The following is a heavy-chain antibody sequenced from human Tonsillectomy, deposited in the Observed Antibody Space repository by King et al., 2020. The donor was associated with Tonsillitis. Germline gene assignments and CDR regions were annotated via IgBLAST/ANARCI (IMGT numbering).Heavy chain of an antibody. D-gene: IGHD3-3*01. J-gene: IGHJ4*02. V-gene: IGHV4-39*01. CDR2: IYYSGGT. CDR3: ARLVIFGVIRD. CDR1: GGSISSSSYY. Sequence: QLQESGPGLVKPSETLSLTCSVSGGSISSSSYYWGWIRQPPGKGLEWIGSIYYSGGTSYNPSLESRVTISVDTSNNQFSLKLSPVTAADTAVYYCARLVIFGVIRDWGQGTLVTVSS.